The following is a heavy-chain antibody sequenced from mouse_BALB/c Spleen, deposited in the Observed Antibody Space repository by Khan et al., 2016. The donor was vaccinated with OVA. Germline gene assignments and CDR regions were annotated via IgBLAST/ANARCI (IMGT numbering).Heavy chain of an antibody. CDR3: ARDGSRCNYGRDY. CDR1: GYSITSDYA. J-gene: IGHJ4*01. D-gene: IGHD2-3*01. Sequence: EVQLLESGPGLVKPSQSLSLTCTVTGYSITSDYAWNWIRQFPGNKLEWMGYISSSGSTNYNPALKSRISITRDTSKNQFFLQLNSVTTEDTATYYCARDGSRCNYGRDYWGQGTTVTVSS. CDR2: ISSSGST. V-gene: IGHV3-2*02.